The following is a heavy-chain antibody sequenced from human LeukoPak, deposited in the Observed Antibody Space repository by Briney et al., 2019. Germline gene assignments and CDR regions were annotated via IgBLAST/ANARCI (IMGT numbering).Heavy chain of an antibody. J-gene: IGHJ4*02. Sequence: GGSLRLSCAASGFTFSSYGMSWVRQTPGKGLELVSVISGSGGNTYYADSVKGRFTIYRDNPKNTLYLQMNSLRAEDTAVYYCAKAGYCGGHCYSDSLFPFDYWGQGTLVTVSS. CDR2: ISGSGGNT. D-gene: IGHD2-21*02. V-gene: IGHV3-23*01. CDR1: GFTFSSYG. CDR3: AKAGYCGGHCYSDSLFPFDY.